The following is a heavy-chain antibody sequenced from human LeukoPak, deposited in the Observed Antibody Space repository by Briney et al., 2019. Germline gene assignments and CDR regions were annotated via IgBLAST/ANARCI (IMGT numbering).Heavy chain of an antibody. D-gene: IGHD3-10*01. CDR2: IKSKTDGGTT. V-gene: IGHV3-15*01. CDR1: GFTFSDAW. CDR3: TTDFALIVDSGKFDS. Sequence: KTGGSLRLSCAASGFTFSDAWMSWVRQAPGKGLEWVGRIKSKTDGGTTDYAAPVKGRFSISRDDSKNTLFLQMNSLKTEDTAVYYCTTDFALIVDSGKFDSWGQGTLVTVPS. J-gene: IGHJ4*02.